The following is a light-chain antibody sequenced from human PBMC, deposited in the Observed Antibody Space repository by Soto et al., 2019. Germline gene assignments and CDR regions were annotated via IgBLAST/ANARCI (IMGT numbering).Light chain of an antibody. V-gene: IGLV1-47*01. CDR1: SSNVGSNY. CDR2: RNN. CDR3: AACDDSLSGRYV. J-gene: IGLJ1*01. Sequence: QAVVTQPPSASGTPGQRVTISCSGSSSNVGSNYVYWYQQLPGTAPKLPIYRNNQRPSGVPDRFSGSKSGTSASLAISGLRSEDEADYYCAACDDSLSGRYVFGTGTKLTVL.